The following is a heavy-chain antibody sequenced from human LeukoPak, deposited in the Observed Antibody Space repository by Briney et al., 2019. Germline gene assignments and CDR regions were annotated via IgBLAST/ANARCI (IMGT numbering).Heavy chain of an antibody. V-gene: IGHV4-59*12. CDR1: GGSISNYL. CDR2: IYYSGTT. J-gene: IGHJ6*02. D-gene: IGHD2-15*01. CDR3: ARVAPRRECSGGSCRLSNYVMDV. Sequence: SPSETLSLTCTVPGGSISNYLWSWIRQPPGKGLEYIGYIYYSGTTNYSPSLKGRVTMSVDTSKNQFSLSLSSVTAADTAVYYCARVAPRRECSGGSCRLSNYVMDVWGQGTTVTVSS.